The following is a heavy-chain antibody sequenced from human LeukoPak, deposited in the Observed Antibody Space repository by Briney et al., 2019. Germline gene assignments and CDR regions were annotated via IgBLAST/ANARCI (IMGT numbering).Heavy chain of an antibody. CDR1: GGTFSSYA. J-gene: IGHJ6*03. D-gene: IGHD4-11*01. V-gene: IGHV1-69*05. CDR3: ARGTVMGYYYYYMDV. Sequence: GASVKVSCKASGGTFSSYAISWVRQAPGQGLEWMGGVIPIFGTANYAQKFQGRVTITTDESTSTAYMELSSLRSEDTAVYYCARGTVMGYYYYYMDVWGKGTTVTVSS. CDR2: VIPIFGTA.